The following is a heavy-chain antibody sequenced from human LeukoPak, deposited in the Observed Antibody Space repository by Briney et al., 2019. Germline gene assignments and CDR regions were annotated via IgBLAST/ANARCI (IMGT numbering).Heavy chain of an antibody. CDR2: ISGSGGST. CDR1: GFTFSSYA. D-gene: IGHD3-22*01. V-gene: IGHV3-23*01. J-gene: IGHJ3*02. CDR3: AKDRDSSGYYPWGNAFDI. Sequence: PGGSLRLSCAASGFTFSSYAMSWVRQAPGKGLEWVSAISGSGGSTYYADSVKGRFTISRDNSKNTLYLQMNSLRAEDTAVYYCAKDRDSSGYYPWGNAFDIWGQGTMVTVSS.